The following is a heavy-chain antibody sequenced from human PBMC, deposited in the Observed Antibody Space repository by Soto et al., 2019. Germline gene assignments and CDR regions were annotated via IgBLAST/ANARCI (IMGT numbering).Heavy chain of an antibody. J-gene: IGHJ4*02. D-gene: IGHD6-13*01. V-gene: IGHV4-31*03. CDR3: ARGRYSSSWYYFDY. CDR2: IHYRGST. CDR1: GRSISSGGYY. Sequence: QVQLQESGPGLVKPSQTLSLTCTVSGRSISSGGYYWSWISQHPGKGLEWIGYIHYRGSTYYNPSLKSRVTISVDTSKIQFSLKLSSVTAADTAVDYCARGRYSSSWYYFDYWGQGTLVTVSS.